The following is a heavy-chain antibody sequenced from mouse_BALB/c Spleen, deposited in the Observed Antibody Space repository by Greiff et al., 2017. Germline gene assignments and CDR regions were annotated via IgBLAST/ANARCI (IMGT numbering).Heavy chain of an antibody. J-gene: IGHJ4*01. CDR1: GYTFTSYW. V-gene: IGHV1-69*02. Sequence: VQLQQPGAELVRPGASVKLSCKASGYTFTSYWINWVKQRPGQGLEWIGNIYPSDSYTNYNQKFKDKATLTVDKSSSTAYMQLSSPTSEDSAVYYCTRLLYYYAMDYWGQGTSVTVSS. D-gene: IGHD1-1*02. CDR2: IYPSDSYT. CDR3: TRLLYYYAMDY.